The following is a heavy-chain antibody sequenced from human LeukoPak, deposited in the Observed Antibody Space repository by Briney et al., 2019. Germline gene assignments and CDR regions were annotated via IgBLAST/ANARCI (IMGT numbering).Heavy chain of an antibody. CDR1: GGTFSSYA. V-gene: IGHV1-69*01. CDR2: IIPIFGTA. CDR3: ARTSRDFWSGYYDRDYYYGMDV. J-gene: IGHJ6*02. Sequence: SVTVSCKASGGTFSSYAISWVRQAPGQGLEWMGGIIPIFGTANYPQKFQGRVTITADESTSTAYMELSSLRSEDTAVYYCARTSRDFWSGYYDRDYYYGMDVWGQGTTVTVSS. D-gene: IGHD3-3*01.